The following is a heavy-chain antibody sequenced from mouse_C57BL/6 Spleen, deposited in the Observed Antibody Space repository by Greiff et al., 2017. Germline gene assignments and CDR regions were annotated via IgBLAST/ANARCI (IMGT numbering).Heavy chain of an antibody. CDR3: ALYYGSSYEVAY. CDR2: INPSTGGT. J-gene: IGHJ3*01. V-gene: IGHV1-42*01. CDR1: GYSFTGYY. Sequence: VQLQQSGPELVKPGASVKISCKASGYSFTGYYMNWVKQSPEKSLEWIGEINPSTGGTTYNQKFKAKATLTVDKSSSTAYMQLKSLTSEDSAVYYCALYYGSSYEVAYWGQGTLVTVSA. D-gene: IGHD1-1*01.